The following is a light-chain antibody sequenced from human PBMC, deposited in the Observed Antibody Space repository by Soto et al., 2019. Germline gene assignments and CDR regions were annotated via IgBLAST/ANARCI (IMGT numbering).Light chain of an antibody. CDR3: QQSNKWPLT. V-gene: IGKV3-15*01. CDR1: QSVNNN. CDR2: SAS. Sequence: EIVMTQSPVTLSVSPGERATLSCTASQSVNNNVAWYQQKPGHTPRLLIYSASIGATGTPARFSGSGSGSHFTRSISSLQSEDFAVYYCQQSNKWPLTFGPGTKVDI. J-gene: IGKJ3*01.